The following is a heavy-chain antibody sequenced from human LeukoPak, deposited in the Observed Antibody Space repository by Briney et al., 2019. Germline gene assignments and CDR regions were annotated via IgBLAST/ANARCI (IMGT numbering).Heavy chain of an antibody. CDR2: IWYDGSNK. Sequence: PGRSLRLSCAASGFTFSSYAMHWVRQAPGKGLEWVAVIWYDGSNKYFADSEKGRFTISRDNSKNTLYLQMNSLRAEDTAVYYCAREGEITIFGVVKDDFDYWGQGTLVTVSS. J-gene: IGHJ4*02. D-gene: IGHD3-3*01. V-gene: IGHV3-33*01. CDR1: GFTFSSYA. CDR3: AREGEITIFGVVKDDFDY.